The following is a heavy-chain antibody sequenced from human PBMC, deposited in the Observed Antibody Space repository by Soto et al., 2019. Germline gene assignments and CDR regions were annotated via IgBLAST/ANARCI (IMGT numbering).Heavy chain of an antibody. CDR1: GTSISSHNW. CDR3: ARGTTNGNWFDP. J-gene: IGHJ5*02. V-gene: IGHV4-4*02. Sequence: PSETLSLTCVVSGTSISSHNWWSWVRQSPGQGWEWIGEVFHSGSTSYDPSLQSRVTMSIDNSRNQFSLTLNSVTAADTALYFCARGTTNGNWFDPWGQGILVTVSS. D-gene: IGHD1-7*01. CDR2: VFHSGST.